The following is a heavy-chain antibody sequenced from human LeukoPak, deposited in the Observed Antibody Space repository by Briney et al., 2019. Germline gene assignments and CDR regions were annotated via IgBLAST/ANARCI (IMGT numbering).Heavy chain of an antibody. V-gene: IGHV3-74*01. CDR1: GFTFSTSW. CDR3: ARDGGHGYNFEF. Sequence: GGSLRLSCAASGFTFSTSWMLWVRQAPGKGLVWVSLIYGDASSTAYADSVKGRFTISRDNAKNTLYLQMNSLRAEDTAVYYCARDGGHGYNFEFWGQGTLVTVSS. J-gene: IGHJ4*02. CDR2: IYGDASST. D-gene: IGHD5-24*01.